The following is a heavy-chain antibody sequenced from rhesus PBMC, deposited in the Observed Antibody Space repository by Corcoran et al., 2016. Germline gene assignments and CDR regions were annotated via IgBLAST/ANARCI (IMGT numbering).Heavy chain of an antibody. CDR2: ISPYNGNK. Sequence: QVQLVQSGAELKQPGASVKLSCRASGATFTRSYIPLVLPTPCKGLEWKGLISPYNGNKGNAQRFQGRGALTSDTSTGTGYMELSSLKSEDTAVYYCATETSSSEYLEFWGQGALVTVSS. V-gene: IGHV1-180*01. CDR3: ATETSSSEYLEF. J-gene: IGHJ1*01. CDR1: GATFTRSY.